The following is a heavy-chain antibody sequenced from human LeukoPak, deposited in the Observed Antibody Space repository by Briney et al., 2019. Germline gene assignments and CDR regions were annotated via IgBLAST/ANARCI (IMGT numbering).Heavy chain of an antibody. J-gene: IGHJ4*02. Sequence: PGGSLRLSCAASGFTFSSYIMNWVRQAPGKGLEWVSFISSSSSHIYYADSVKGRFTISRDNAKNSLYLQMNSLRAEDTAVYYWSDVSGSYWGQGTLVTVSS. D-gene: IGHD3-10*01. V-gene: IGHV3-21*01. CDR2: ISSSSSHI. CDR3: SDVSGSY. CDR1: GFTFSSYI.